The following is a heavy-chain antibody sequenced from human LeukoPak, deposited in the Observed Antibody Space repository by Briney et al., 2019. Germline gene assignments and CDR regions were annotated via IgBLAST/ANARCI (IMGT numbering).Heavy chain of an antibody. J-gene: IGHJ6*02. CDR2: IYYSGST. CDR3: AREMGVVTAHGIDV. CDR1: GGSISSISSNNYH. Sequence: SETLSLTCIVSGGSISSISSNNYHWGWIRQPPGKGLEWIGSIYYSGSTYYNPSLKSRVTISVDTSKNQFSLKLSSVTAADTALYYCAREMGVVTAHGIDVWGQGTTVTVSS. V-gene: IGHV4-39*02. D-gene: IGHD2-21*02.